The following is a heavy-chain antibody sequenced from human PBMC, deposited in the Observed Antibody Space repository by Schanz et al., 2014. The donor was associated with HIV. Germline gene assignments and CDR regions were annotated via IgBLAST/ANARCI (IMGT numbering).Heavy chain of an antibody. Sequence: VQLVESGGGVVQPGRSLRLSCAASGFTFDNYGMHWVRQAPGKGLEWVAVISYDGRNKHFADSVKGRFTMSRDNSKNTLYLQVKSLRAEDTAVYYCAKDRNYYDNRYIGKGNYYYYYGMDVWGQGTTVTVSS. V-gene: IGHV3-30*18. J-gene: IGHJ6*02. D-gene: IGHD3-22*01. CDR2: ISYDGRNK. CDR3: AKDRNYYDNRYIGKGNYYYYYGMDV. CDR1: GFTFDNYG.